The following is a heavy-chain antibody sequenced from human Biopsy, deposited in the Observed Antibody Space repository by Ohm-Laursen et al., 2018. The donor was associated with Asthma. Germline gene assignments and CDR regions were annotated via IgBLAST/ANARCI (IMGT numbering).Heavy chain of an antibody. J-gene: IGHJ6*04. CDR1: GGTFSTFT. D-gene: IGHD2-2*01. CDR2: INPFGGSS. V-gene: IGHV1-46*01. CDR3: AREATSGEVPFGYFYALDV. Sequence: ASVKVSCKASGGTFSTFTITWVRQAPGHGLEWMGMINPFGGSSNFAQKFQGRLTMTRDTSTRTVYMELGSPRSEDTAVYYCAREATSGEVPFGYFYALDVWGEGTTVTVSS.